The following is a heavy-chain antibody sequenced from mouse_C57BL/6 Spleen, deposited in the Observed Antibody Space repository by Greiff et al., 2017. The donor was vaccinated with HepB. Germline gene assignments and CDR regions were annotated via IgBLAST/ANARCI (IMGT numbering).Heavy chain of an antibody. V-gene: IGHV5-17*01. CDR3: ARDGYYDAMDD. CDR1: GFTFSDYG. Sequence: EVQLVESGGGLVKPGGSLKLSCAASGFTFSDYGMHWVRQAPEKGLEWVAYISSGSSTIYYADTVKGRFTISRDNAKNTLFLQMTSLRSEDTAMYYCARDGYYDAMDDWGQGTSVTVSS. CDR2: ISSGSSTI. D-gene: IGHD2-3*01. J-gene: IGHJ4*01.